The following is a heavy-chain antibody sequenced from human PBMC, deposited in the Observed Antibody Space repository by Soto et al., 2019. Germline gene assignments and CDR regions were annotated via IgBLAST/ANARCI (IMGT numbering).Heavy chain of an antibody. D-gene: IGHD2-21*02. CDR3: ARSYCGGDCPTNSFDT. Sequence: ASVKVSCKASGYIFIRYSIHWVRQAPGQGLEWMGWISAYNGNTNSAQNFQGRVTMTTDTSTSTAYMELRSLRFDDTAVYYCARSYCGGDCPTNSFDTWGQGPLVTVSS. CDR2: ISAYNGNT. V-gene: IGHV1-18*01. J-gene: IGHJ5*02. CDR1: GYIFIRYS.